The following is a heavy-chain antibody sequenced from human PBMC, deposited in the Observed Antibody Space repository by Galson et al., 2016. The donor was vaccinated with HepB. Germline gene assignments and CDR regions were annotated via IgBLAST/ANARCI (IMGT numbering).Heavy chain of an antibody. Sequence: SETLSLTCEVSGVNIRRSQYYWGWVRQPPGKALEWIGSLHYTGTAYYNEALKTRVTISEDTSRNAVSLRLSSLSAADTALYFCAGGNGSFVYWGQGALVTVSS. CDR1: GVNIRRSQYY. V-gene: IGHV4-39*01. CDR2: LHYTGTA. D-gene: IGHD2-8*01. CDR3: AGGNGSFVY. J-gene: IGHJ4*02.